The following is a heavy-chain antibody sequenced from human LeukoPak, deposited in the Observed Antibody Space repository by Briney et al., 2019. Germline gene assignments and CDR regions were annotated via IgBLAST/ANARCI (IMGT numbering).Heavy chain of an antibody. CDR1: GFTFSNYS. CDR3: AKDDYSYYAMYV. CDR2: ISGSGGST. Sequence: GGSLRLSCAASGFTFSNYSMSWVRQAPGKGLEWVSTISGSGGSTFYADSVKGRFTISRDNSRNTLYLQMNSLRAEDTAIYYCAKDDYSYYAMYVWGRGTTVTVSS. J-gene: IGHJ6*02. V-gene: IGHV3-23*01.